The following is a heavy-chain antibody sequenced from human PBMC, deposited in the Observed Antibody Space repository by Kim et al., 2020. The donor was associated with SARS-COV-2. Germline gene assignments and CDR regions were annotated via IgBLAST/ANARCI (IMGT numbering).Heavy chain of an antibody. D-gene: IGHD3-3*02. CDR2: MHFSATT. V-gene: IGHV4-59*01. CDR1: GGSISSYH. J-gene: IGHJ5*02. CDR3: ALSISPAGWFAP. Sequence: SETLSLTCTVSGGSISSYHWSWIRQSPGKGLEWIGMHFSATTNYNPSLKSRATISVDATNNQFSLNVSSVTAADTAVYYCALSISPAGWFAPWGEGTLVSVSS.